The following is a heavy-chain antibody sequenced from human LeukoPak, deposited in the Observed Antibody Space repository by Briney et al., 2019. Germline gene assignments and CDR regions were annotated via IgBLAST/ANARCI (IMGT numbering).Heavy chain of an antibody. V-gene: IGHV4-39*01. CDR1: GGSISSSSRY. J-gene: IGHJ4*02. Sequence: SETLSLTCSVSGGSISSSSRYWGWIRQPPGKGLEWIGGIYYSGSTYYNPSLKTRLTISVDTSSNQYSLKLRSVTAADTAVYYCARLRSGLGELQYFDYWGQGTLVTVSS. CDR3: ARLRSGLGELQYFDY. CDR2: IYYSGST. D-gene: IGHD1-26*01.